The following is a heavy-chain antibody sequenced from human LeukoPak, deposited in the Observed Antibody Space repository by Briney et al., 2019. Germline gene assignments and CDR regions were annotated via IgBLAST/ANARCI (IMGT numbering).Heavy chain of an antibody. J-gene: IGHJ4*02. CDR1: GFTFSNFV. Sequence: GGSLRLSCAASGFTFSNFVMNWVRQAPGKGLEWVSSIGTSGNYMYYSDSVRGRFTISRDNAKNSLYLQMNSLRAEDTALYYCAKDVDSGSYFLDYWGQGTLVTVSS. CDR3: AKDVDSGSYFLDY. V-gene: IGHV3-21*04. D-gene: IGHD1-26*01. CDR2: IGTSGNYM.